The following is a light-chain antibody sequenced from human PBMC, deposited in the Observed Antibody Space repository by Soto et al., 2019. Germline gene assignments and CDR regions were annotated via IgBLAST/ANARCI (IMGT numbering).Light chain of an antibody. V-gene: IGKV3-15*01. Sequence: EIVMTQSPANLSVSPGERATLSCRASQSVSSNLAWYQQKPDQGPRLLIYGASSKATSIPAMFSCSGAGTEFNLTINSLQDEDVAVYCCQQYNKWPPYTFGQGTKLEIK. CDR3: QQYNKWPPYT. CDR1: QSVSSN. CDR2: GAS. J-gene: IGKJ2*01.